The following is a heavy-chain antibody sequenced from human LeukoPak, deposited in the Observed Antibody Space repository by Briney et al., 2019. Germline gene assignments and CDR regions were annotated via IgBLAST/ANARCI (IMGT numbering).Heavy chain of an antibody. CDR3: ARLVRVDTASSFDY. V-gene: IGHV4-39*01. CDR1: GGSISSSSYY. J-gene: IGHJ4*02. CDR2: IYYSGST. Sequence: PSETLSLTCTVSGGSISSSSYYWGWIRQPPGKGLEWIGSIYYSGSTYYNPSLKSRVTISVDTSKNQFSLKLSSVTAADTAVYYCARLVRVDTASSFDYWGQGTLVTVSS. D-gene: IGHD5-18*01.